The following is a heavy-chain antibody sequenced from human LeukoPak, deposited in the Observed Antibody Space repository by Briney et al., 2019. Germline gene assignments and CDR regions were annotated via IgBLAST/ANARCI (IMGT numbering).Heavy chain of an antibody. D-gene: IGHD5-18*01. V-gene: IGHV4-39*01. J-gene: IGHJ4*02. CDR3: ARIQLWPLHYFDY. Sequence: PSETLSLTCSVSGDSFSSSSYYWGWIRQPPGKGLEWIGEINHSGDTKYNPSLKSRVTIFVDTSKNQFSLKVISVTAADTAVYYCARIQLWPLHYFDYWGQGTLVTVSS. CDR1: GDSFSSSSYY. CDR2: INHSGDT.